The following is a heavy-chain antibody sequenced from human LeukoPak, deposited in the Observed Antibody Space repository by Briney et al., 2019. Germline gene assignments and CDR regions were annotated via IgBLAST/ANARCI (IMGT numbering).Heavy chain of an antibody. Sequence: VSGPTLVNPTQTLTLTCTFSGFSLSTSGVGVGWIRQPPGKALEWLALIYWDDDKRYSPSLKSRLTITKDTSKNQVVLTMTNMDPVDTATHYCARSYYYGSGSYKPFDYWGQGTLVTVSS. CDR1: GFSLSTSGVG. V-gene: IGHV2-5*02. D-gene: IGHD3-10*01. J-gene: IGHJ4*02. CDR2: IYWDDDK. CDR3: ARSYYYGSGSYKPFDY.